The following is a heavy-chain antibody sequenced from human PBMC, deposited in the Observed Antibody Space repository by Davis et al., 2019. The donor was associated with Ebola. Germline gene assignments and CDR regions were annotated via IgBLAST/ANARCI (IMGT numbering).Heavy chain of an antibody. CDR3: ARTEGAYTDAFDI. J-gene: IGHJ3*02. Sequence: GGSLRPSCPVSGFTFTKHSMNWVRQAPGKGLEWVSTISGGSTYIYYADSVKVRFTISRDNAKNSLYLQMNSLGADDTAIYFCARTEGAYTDAFDIWGQGTVVTVSS. V-gene: IGHV3-21*01. D-gene: IGHD3-16*01. CDR2: ISGGSTYI. CDR1: GFTFTKHS.